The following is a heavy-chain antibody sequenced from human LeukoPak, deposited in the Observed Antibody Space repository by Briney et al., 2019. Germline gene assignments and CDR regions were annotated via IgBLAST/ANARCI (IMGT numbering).Heavy chain of an antibody. CDR3: AKPSRPYYYESSGSYFDY. CDR2: INI. Sequence: INIFYAASVKGLFAISRENAKKTMYMQMKRLTDEDTGVYYCAKPSRPYYYESSGSYFDYWGQGTLVTVSS. V-gene: IGHV3-30*02. J-gene: IGHJ4*02. D-gene: IGHD3-22*01.